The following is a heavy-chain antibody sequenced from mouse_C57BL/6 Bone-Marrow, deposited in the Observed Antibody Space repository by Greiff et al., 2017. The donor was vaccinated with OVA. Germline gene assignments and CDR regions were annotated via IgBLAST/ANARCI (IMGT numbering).Heavy chain of an antibody. J-gene: IGHJ3*01. CDR2: IYPGNSDT. Sequence: EVQRVESGTVLARPGASVKMSCKTSGYTFTSYWMHWVKQRPGQGLEWIGAIYPGNSDTSYNQKFKGKAKLTAVTSASTAYMELSSLTNEDSAVYYCTYYYGAYWGQGTLVTVSA. V-gene: IGHV1-5*01. D-gene: IGHD1-1*01. CDR1: GYTFTSYW. CDR3: TYYYGAY.